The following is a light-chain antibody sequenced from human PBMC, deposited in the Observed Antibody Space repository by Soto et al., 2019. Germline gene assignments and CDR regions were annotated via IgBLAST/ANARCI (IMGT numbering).Light chain of an antibody. Sequence: DIQMTQSPSTLSASVGDRVTITCRASQSISSWLTWYQQKPGKAPKLLIYKASSLERGVPSRFSGSGSWTEFSLTIISLQPDDFSTYYCQQYNSYSPWTFGQGTQVEIK. CDR3: QQYNSYSPWT. J-gene: IGKJ1*01. V-gene: IGKV1-5*03. CDR2: KAS. CDR1: QSISSW.